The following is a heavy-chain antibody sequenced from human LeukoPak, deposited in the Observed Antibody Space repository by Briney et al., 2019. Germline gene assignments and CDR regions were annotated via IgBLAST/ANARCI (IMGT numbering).Heavy chain of an antibody. CDR2: ISPGGEIH. D-gene: IGHD3-22*01. J-gene: IGHJ4*02. Sequence: GGSLRPSCAASGFTFRIHGMNWVRQAPGKGLEWVSGISPGGEIHYYADSVKGRFTISRDNSKGTVSLQMHSLRAEDTATYYCAKDDGWLYYNHWGQGTLVTVSS. V-gene: IGHV3-23*01. CDR3: AKDDGWLYYNH. CDR1: GFTFRIHG.